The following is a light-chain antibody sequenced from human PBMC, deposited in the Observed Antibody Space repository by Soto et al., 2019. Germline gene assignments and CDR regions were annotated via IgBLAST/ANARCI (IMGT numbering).Light chain of an antibody. CDR2: DAS. CDR3: QQRSTLYT. J-gene: IGKJ2*01. Sequence: EIVLTQSPATLSLSPGERATLSCRASQSVSSYLAWYQQKPGQAPRLLIYDASNRATGIPARFSGSGSGTAFTLTISSLEPEDFAVYYCQQRSTLYTFGQGTKLEIK. V-gene: IGKV3-11*01. CDR1: QSVSSY.